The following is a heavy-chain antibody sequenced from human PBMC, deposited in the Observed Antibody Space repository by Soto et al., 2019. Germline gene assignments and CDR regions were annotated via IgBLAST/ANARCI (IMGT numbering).Heavy chain of an antibody. V-gene: IGHV4-4*02. CDR3: ARVSISVVAGFLSYYYYGMDV. CDR2: IYHSGST. D-gene: IGHD6-19*01. CDR1: GGSISSSNW. Sequence: PSQMLCLSCAVSGGSISSSNWWRWVRQPPGKGLEWIGEIYHSGSTNYNPSLKSRVTISVDKSKNQFSLKLSSVTAADTAVYYCARVSISVVAGFLSYYYYGMDVWGQGTTVTVSS. J-gene: IGHJ6*02.